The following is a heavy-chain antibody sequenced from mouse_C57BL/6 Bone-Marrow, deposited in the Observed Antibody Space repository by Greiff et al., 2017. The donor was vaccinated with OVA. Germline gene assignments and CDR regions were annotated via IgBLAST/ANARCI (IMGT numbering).Heavy chain of an antibody. CDR3: ARETDYYDYDGYFDV. Sequence: EVQLVESGGDLVKPGGSLKLSCAASGFTFSSYGMSWVRQTPDKRLEWVATISSGGSYTYYPDSVKGRFTISRDNAKNTLYLQMSSLKSEDTAMYYCARETDYYDYDGYFDVWGTGTTVTVSS. J-gene: IGHJ1*03. D-gene: IGHD2-4*01. CDR1: GFTFSSYG. CDR2: ISSGGSYT. V-gene: IGHV5-6*01.